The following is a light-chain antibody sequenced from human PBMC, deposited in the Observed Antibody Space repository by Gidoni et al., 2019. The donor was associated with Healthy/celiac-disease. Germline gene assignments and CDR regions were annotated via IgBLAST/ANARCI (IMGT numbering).Light chain of an antibody. CDR3: NSRDSSGNHPVV. J-gene: IGLJ2*01. CDR1: SLRSYY. Sequence: SELTQDPAVSVALGQTVRITCQGDSLRSYYASWYQQKPGQAPVLVIYGKNNRPSGIPDRFSGSSSGNTASLTITGAQAEDEADYYCNSRDSSGNHPVVFGGGTKLTVL. V-gene: IGLV3-19*01. CDR2: GKN.